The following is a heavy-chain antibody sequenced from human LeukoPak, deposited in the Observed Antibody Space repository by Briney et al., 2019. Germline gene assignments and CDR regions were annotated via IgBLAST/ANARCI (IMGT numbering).Heavy chain of an antibody. D-gene: IGHD3-3*01. CDR1: GGTFSSYT. Sequence: SVKVSCKASGGTFSSYTISWVRQAPGQGLDWMGRIIPILGIANYAQKFQGRVTITADKSTSTAYMELSSLRSEDTAVYYCARVRGIFGVVITSYNWFDPWGQGTLVTVSS. J-gene: IGHJ5*02. CDR2: IIPILGIA. CDR3: ARVRGIFGVVITSYNWFDP. V-gene: IGHV1-69*02.